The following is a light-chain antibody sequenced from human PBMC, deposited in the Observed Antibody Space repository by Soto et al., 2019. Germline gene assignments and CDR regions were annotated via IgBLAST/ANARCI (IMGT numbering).Light chain of an antibody. CDR2: DVS. CDR1: SSDVGAYNY. CDR3: QSYDTGLTGHVL. V-gene: IGLV2-11*01. J-gene: IGLJ2*01. Sequence: QSALTQPRSVSGSPGQSVTISCTGTSSDVGAYNYVSWFQQLPGKAPKLMMSDVSKRPSGVPDRFSGSKSGTTASLTISGLQIDDEADYYCQSYDTGLTGHVLFGGGTKLTVL.